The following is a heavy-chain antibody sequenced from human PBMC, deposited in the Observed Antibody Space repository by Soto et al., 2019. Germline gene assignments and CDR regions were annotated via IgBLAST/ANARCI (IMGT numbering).Heavy chain of an antibody. V-gene: IGHV4-59*01. Sequence: SETLSLTCTVSGGSISSYYWSWIRQPPGKGLEWIGYIYYSGSTNYNPSLKSRVTISVDTSKNQFSLKLSSVTAADTAVYYCARAAGDYSPDFDYWGQGTLVTVSS. CDR1: GGSISSYY. D-gene: IGHD4-17*01. CDR3: ARAAGDYSPDFDY. CDR2: IYYSGST. J-gene: IGHJ4*02.